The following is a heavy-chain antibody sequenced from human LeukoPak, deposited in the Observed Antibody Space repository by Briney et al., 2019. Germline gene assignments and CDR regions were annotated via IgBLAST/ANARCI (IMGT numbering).Heavy chain of an antibody. J-gene: IGHJ4*02. D-gene: IGHD3-10*01. Sequence: ASVKVSCKASGGTFISYAISWVRQAPGQGLEWMGRIIPLLNIPTYAQNFQGRVTITADKSTSTAYMELSSLRSEDTAVYYCARDRALVRDLWSPSAFDSWGQGTQVAVSS. V-gene: IGHV1-69*04. CDR1: GGTFISYA. CDR3: ARDRALVRDLWSPSAFDS. CDR2: IIPLLNIP.